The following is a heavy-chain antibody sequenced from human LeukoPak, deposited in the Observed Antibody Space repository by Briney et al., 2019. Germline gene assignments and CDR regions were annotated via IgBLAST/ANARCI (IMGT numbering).Heavy chain of an antibody. CDR3: ARWNQGHGLDV. Sequence: PGRSLIPFCAAAGIRFSSDGMHWCRQAPVKGREWWARKWYDGSKKYYADFVKSRFTISRDNSKNTLYLQMNSLRAEDTAVSYCARWNQGHGLDVWGQGTTVTVSS. J-gene: IGHJ6*02. D-gene: IGHD1-1*01. V-gene: IGHV3-33*01. CDR1: GIRFSSDG. CDR2: KWYDGSKK.